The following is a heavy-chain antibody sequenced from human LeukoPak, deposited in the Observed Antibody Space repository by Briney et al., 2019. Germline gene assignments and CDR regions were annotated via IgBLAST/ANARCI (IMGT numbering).Heavy chain of an antibody. D-gene: IGHD3-10*01. CDR3: ARDSSMLRGPLVIYYFDF. V-gene: IGHV3-11*01. CDR2: ISNSGITI. CDR1: GFTFSDYY. J-gene: IGHJ4*02. Sequence: AGGSLRLSCAASGFTFSDYYMSWMRQAPGKGLEWVSYISNSGITIHYADSVRGRFTISRDNAKNSLYLQMNSLRAEDTAVYYCARDSSMLRGPLVIYYFDFWGQGTLVTVSS.